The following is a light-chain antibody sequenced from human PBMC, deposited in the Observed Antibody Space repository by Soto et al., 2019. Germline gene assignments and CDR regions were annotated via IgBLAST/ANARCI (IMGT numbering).Light chain of an antibody. CDR1: QNIAGY. V-gene: IGKV1-39*01. Sequence: DIQMTQSPSSLSVSVGDRVTITCRASQNIAGYLNWYQQRPGKAPELLIYGSSSLHSGVPSSFSGSGSGTDFTLTIHSLRPEDFATYYCQQSYITPYTFGQGTNLEIK. J-gene: IGKJ2*01. CDR2: GSS. CDR3: QQSYITPYT.